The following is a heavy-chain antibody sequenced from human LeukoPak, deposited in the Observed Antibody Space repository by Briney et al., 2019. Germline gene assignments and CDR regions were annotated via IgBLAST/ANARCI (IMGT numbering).Heavy chain of an antibody. J-gene: IGHJ3*02. CDR2: ISVYNGNT. D-gene: IGHD4-17*01. Sequence: ASVKVSFKASGYTFTSYGIGWVRQAPGQGLEWMGWISVYNGNTDYAQKFQGRVTMTTDTSTSTAYMELRSLRSDDTAVYYCARDRDVVWALTTVRGDFDIWGQGTMVTVSS. CDR3: ARDRDVVWALTTVRGDFDI. CDR1: GYTFTSYG. V-gene: IGHV1-18*01.